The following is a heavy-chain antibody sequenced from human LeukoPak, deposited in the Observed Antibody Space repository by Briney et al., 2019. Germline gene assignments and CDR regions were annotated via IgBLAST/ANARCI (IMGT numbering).Heavy chain of an antibody. CDR2: ISNNGGST. CDR1: GFTFSSYV. V-gene: IGHV3-64*01. J-gene: IGHJ4*02. CDR3: AREANYYDSSGPEFDY. D-gene: IGHD3-22*01. Sequence: PGGSLRLSCAASGFTFSSYVMHWVRQAPGRGLEYVSAISNNGGSTYYANSVKGKFTISRDNSKDTLYLQMGSLRAEDMAVYYCAREANYYDSSGPEFDYWGQGTLVTVSS.